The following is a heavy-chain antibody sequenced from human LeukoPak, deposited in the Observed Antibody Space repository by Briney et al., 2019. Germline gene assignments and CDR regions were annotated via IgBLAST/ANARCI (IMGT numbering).Heavy chain of an antibody. D-gene: IGHD6-19*01. J-gene: IGHJ3*02. Sequence: GGSLRLSCAASGFTFSSYAVRWVRQAPGKGLEWVSAISGSGGSKYYADSVKGRFTISRDNSKNTLYLQMNSLRAEDTAVYYCAKGRYSSGWYSANDAFDIWGQGTTVTVSS. CDR1: GFTFSSYA. CDR3: AKGRYSSGWYSANDAFDI. V-gene: IGHV3-23*01. CDR2: ISGSGGSK.